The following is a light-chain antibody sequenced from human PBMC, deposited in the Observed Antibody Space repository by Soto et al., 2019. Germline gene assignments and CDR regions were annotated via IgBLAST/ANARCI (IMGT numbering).Light chain of an antibody. Sequence: QPVLTQPPSVSGAPGQRVTISCTGSSSNIGADYDVHWYQQLPGTAPKLLIYGNSNRPSGVPNRFSGSKSGSTASLDITGHQAEDEADYYCQSYDSSLFCVFGGGTKLTVL. CDR1: SSNIGADYD. V-gene: IGLV1-40*01. CDR3: QSYDSSLFCV. CDR2: GNS. J-gene: IGLJ3*02.